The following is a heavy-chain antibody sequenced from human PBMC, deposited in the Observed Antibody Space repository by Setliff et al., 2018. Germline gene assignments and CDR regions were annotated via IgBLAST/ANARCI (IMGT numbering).Heavy chain of an antibody. D-gene: IGHD3-9*01. V-gene: IGHV1-69*13. J-gene: IGHJ3*02. CDR1: GDTFSTYA. Sequence: SVKVSCKASGDTFSTYALSWVRQAPAQGLEWIGRIIPLFGTTNFAQNLQDRVTITADQSTETVYMDLSSLRDDDTAVYYCAREVSTGENSGCDIWGQGTVVTVSS. CDR2: IIPLFGTT. CDR3: AREVSTGENSGCDI.